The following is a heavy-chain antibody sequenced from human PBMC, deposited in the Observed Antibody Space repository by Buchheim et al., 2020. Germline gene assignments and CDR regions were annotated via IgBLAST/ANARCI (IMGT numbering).Heavy chain of an antibody. J-gene: IGHJ4*02. D-gene: IGHD5-18*01. CDR2: ISYDGSHK. CDR3: ASRGKYSYGYDY. V-gene: IGHV3-30-3*01. CDR1: GFTFSSYA. Sequence: QVQLLESGGGVVQPGRSLRLSCAASGFTFSSYAMHWVRQAPGKGLEWVAVISYDGSHKYYADSVKGRFTISRDNSKNTLYLQMNSLRAEDTAVYYCASRGKYSYGYDYWGQGTL.